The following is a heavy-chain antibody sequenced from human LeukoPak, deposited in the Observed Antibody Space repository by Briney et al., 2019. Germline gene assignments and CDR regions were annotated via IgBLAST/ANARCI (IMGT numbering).Heavy chain of an antibody. Sequence: SVKVSCKASGGTFSSYAISWVRQAPGQGLEWMGGIIPIFGTANYAQKFQGRVTITADESTSTAYMELSSLRSEDTAVYYCARAGYSGYDMFDYWGQGTLVTVSS. D-gene: IGHD5-12*01. CDR3: ARAGYSGYDMFDY. CDR2: IIPIFGTA. V-gene: IGHV1-69*13. CDR1: GGTFSSYA. J-gene: IGHJ4*02.